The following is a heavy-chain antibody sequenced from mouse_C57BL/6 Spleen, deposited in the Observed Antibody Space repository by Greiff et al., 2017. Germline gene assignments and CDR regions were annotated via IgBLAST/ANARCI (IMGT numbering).Heavy chain of an antibody. CDR1: GFSLTSYG. D-gene: IGHD2-2*01. CDR2: IWSGGST. CDR3: ARGGYDDYAMDY. J-gene: IGHJ4*01. Sequence: VKLKESGPGLVQPSQSLSITCTVSGFSLTSYGVHWVRQSPGKGLEWLGVIWSGGSTDDNAAFIYSLSNSKDNAKNQVCFKMNSLQADDTAIYYCARGGYDDYAMDYWGQGTLVTVSS. V-gene: IGHV2-2*01.